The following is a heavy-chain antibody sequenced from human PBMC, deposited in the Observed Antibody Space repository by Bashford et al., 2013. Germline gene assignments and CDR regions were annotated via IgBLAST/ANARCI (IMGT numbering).Heavy chain of an antibody. J-gene: IGHJ5*01. V-gene: IGHV3-21*03. CDR2: VSSSGFYI. Sequence: VRQAPGKGLEWVSSVSSSGFYIYYAESVKGRFTISRDTAENSLYLQMNSLTAEDTAIYYCARDVDYSKGFDFWGQGNPGHRLL. CDR3: ARDVDYSKGFDF. D-gene: IGHD4-11*01.